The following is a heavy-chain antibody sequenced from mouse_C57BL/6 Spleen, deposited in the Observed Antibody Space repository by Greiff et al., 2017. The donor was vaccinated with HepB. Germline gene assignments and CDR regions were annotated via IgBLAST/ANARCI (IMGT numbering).Heavy chain of an antibody. V-gene: IGHV1-61*01. J-gene: IGHJ4*01. CDR3: ARRDSNYEGDYYAMDY. CDR1: GYTFTSYW. Sequence: VQLQQPGAELVRPGSSVKLSCKASGYTFTSYWMDWVKQRPGQGLEWIGNIYPSDSETHYNQKFKDKATLTVDKSSSTAYMQLSSLTSEDSAVYYCARRDSNYEGDYYAMDYWGQGTSVTVSS. D-gene: IGHD2-5*01. CDR2: IYPSDSET.